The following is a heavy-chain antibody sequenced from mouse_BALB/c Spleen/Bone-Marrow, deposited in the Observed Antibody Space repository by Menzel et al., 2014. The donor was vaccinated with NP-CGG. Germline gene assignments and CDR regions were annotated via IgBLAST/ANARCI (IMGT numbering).Heavy chain of an antibody. CDR2: IYPGDGDT. J-gene: IGHJ2*01. CDR1: GYAFSSYW. D-gene: IGHD1-1*01. Sequence: VLLQQSGAELVRPGSSVKISCKASGYAFSSYWMNWVKQRPGQGLEWIGQIYPGDGDTNYNGKFKGKATLTADKSSSTAYMQLSSLTSEDSAVCFCARRGYYYGSSYVDYWGQGTTLTVSS. V-gene: IGHV1-80*01. CDR3: ARRGYYYGSSYVDY.